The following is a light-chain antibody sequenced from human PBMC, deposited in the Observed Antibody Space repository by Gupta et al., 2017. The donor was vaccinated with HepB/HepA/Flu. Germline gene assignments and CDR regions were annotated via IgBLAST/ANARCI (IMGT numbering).Light chain of an antibody. J-gene: IGKJ1*01. V-gene: IGKV3-20*01. CDR1: QSVSINY. Sequence: EIVLTQSPGTLSLSPGERATLSCRASQSVSINYLAWYQQKPGQAPSLLIYGASSRATGIPDRFSGSGSGAEFTLTISRLEPEDFAVYYCQQEGRSPWTFGQGTKVEIK. CDR3: QQEGRSPWT. CDR2: GAS.